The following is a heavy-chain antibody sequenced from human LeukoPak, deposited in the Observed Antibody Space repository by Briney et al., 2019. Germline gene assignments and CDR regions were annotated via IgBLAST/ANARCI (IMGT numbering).Heavy chain of an antibody. J-gene: IGHJ3*02. D-gene: IGHD4-17*01. CDR1: GGTFSSYT. Sequence: SVKVSCKASGGTFSSYTISWVRQAPGQGLEWMGRTIPIFGTANYAQKFQGRVTITTDESTSTAYMELSSPRSEDTAVYYCASGEVYGDLDLWAFDIWGQGTMVTVSS. CDR2: TIPIFGTA. CDR3: ASGEVYGDLDLWAFDI. V-gene: IGHV1-69*05.